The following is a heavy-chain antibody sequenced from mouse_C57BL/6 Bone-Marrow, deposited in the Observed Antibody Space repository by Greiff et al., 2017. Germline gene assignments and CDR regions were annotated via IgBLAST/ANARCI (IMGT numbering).Heavy chain of an antibody. D-gene: IGHD4-1*01. V-gene: IGHV1-81*01. CDR3: ARWDWEYYCDS. Sequence: QVQLQQSGAELARPGASVKLSCKASGYTFTSYGISWVKQRTGQGLEWIGEIYPRSGNTYSNETFKGKATLTADKSSSTAYMELRSLTSEDSAVYFCARWDWEYYCDSWGQGTTLTVSS. CDR2: IYPRSGNT. CDR1: GYTFTSYG. J-gene: IGHJ2*01.